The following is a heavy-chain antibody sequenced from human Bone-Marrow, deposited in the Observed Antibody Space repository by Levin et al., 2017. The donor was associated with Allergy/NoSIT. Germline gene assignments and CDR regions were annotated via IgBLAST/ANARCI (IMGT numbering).Heavy chain of an antibody. V-gene: IGHV3-11*05. Sequence: GGSLRLSCVGSGFTLGDHSMTWIRQAPGKGLEWVSYISGRSSYTDYTASVKGRFTISRDNSKNSVYLQMNTLRVEDTASYYCVRDDTGGAEGYDQSLDVWGHGTLVTVSA. CDR3: VRDDTGGAEGYDQSLDV. CDR2: ISGRSSYT. CDR1: GFTLGDHS. D-gene: IGHD5-12*01. J-gene: IGHJ3*01.